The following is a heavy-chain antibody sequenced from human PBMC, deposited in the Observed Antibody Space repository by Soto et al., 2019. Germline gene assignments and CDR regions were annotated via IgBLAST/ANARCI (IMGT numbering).Heavy chain of an antibody. J-gene: IGHJ4*02. CDR2: INPSGGST. Sequence: ASVKVSCKGSGYTFTSYYMHWVLEAPGEGLEWMGIINPSGGSTSYAQKFQGRVTMTRDTSTSTVYMELSSLRSEDTAVYYCARDPNCSGGSCYSRGKRTFDYWGQGPLGTVSS. CDR1: GYTFTSYY. CDR3: ARDPNCSGGSCYSRGKRTFDY. V-gene: IGHV1-46*01. D-gene: IGHD2-15*01.